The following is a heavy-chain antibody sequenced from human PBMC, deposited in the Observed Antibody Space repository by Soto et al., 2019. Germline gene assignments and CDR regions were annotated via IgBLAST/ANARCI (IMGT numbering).Heavy chain of an antibody. Sequence: QVQLVQSGAEVKKPESSVKVSCKASGGTFSTSAISWVRQAPGQGLEWVGGIMPVFATPDYAQKFQGRVTISADESTTTAYLELTSLRTDDTAVYYCARDKDRQQLGGNYYYILDVWGQGTAIIVSS. CDR3: ARDKDRQQLGGNYYYILDV. V-gene: IGHV1-69*12. CDR1: GGTFSTSA. D-gene: IGHD3-3*02. CDR2: IMPVFATP. J-gene: IGHJ6*02.